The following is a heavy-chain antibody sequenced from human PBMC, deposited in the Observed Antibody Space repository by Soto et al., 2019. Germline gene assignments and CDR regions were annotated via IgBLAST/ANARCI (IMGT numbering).Heavy chain of an antibody. CDR1: GFTFNNYW. CDR3: VRARVDY. V-gene: IGHV3-7*04. Sequence: PGGSLRLSCAVSGFTFNNYWMTWVRQAPGKGLEWVATIKGDGSEKYYGDSLRGRCTISRDNAENSLYPQMNSLRVEDTAIYYCVRARVDYWGQGXLVTVSS. CDR2: IKGDGSEK. J-gene: IGHJ4*02.